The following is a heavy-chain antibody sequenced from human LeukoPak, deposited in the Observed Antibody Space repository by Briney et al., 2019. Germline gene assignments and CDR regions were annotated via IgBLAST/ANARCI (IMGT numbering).Heavy chain of an antibody. CDR3: ARGRSYDSRATNGY. CDR1: GFTFSSYW. D-gene: IGHD3-22*01. V-gene: IGHV3-7*01. J-gene: IGHJ4*02. CDR2: IKQDGSEK. Sequence: GGSLRLSCAASGFTFSSYWMSWVRQAPGKGLEWVANIKQDGSEKYYVDSVKGRFTISRDNAKNSMYLQMNSLRAEDTAVYYCARGRSYDSRATNGYWGQGTLVTVSS.